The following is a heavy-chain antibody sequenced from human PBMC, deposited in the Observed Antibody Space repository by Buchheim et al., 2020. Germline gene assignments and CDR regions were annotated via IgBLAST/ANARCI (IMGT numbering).Heavy chain of an antibody. D-gene: IGHD6-19*01. CDR3: ARDSSGWSRDY. Sequence: EVQLVESGGGLVTPGGSLRLSCAASGFSFSPYGMTWVRQAPGKGLEWASTISSSYELFYGDSVKGRFVISRDNARTTVYLQMNNLRAEDTAVYFCARDSSGWSRDYWGQGTL. CDR1: GFSFSPYG. CDR2: ISSSYEL. V-gene: IGHV3-21*02. J-gene: IGHJ4*02.